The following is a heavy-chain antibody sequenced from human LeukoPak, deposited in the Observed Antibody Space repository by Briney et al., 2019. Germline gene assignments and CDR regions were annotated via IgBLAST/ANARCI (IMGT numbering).Heavy chain of an antibody. Sequence: ASVKVSCKASGYTFTGYYMHWVRQAPGQGLEWMGWINPNSGGTNYAQKFQGRVTMTRDTSISTAYMELSRLRSDDTAVYYCARGGESSGYDFDLASWGQGTLVTVSS. J-gene: IGHJ5*02. V-gene: IGHV1-2*02. CDR3: ARGGESSGYDFDLAS. CDR2: INPNSGGT. CDR1: GYTFTGYY. D-gene: IGHD5-12*01.